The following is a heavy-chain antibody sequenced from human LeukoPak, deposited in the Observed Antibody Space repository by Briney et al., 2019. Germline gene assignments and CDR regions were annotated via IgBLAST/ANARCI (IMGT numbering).Heavy chain of an antibody. CDR1: GFTFSSYS. CDR2: ISSSSSYI. CDR3: ARSPVYGSGCRFDH. Sequence: PGGSLRLSCAASGFTFSSYSMNWVRQAPGKRLEWVSSISSSSSYIDYADSVKGRFTVSRDNAKNSLYLQMNSLGAEDTAVYYCARSPVYGSGCRFDHWGQGTLVTASS. D-gene: IGHD6-19*01. J-gene: IGHJ4*02. V-gene: IGHV3-21*01.